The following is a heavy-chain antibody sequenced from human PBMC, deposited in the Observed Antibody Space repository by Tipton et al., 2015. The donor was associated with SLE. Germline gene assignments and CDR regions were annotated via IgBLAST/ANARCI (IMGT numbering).Heavy chain of an antibody. CDR1: GFTFSSYA. CDR2: IKSKTDGGTT. Sequence: SLRLSCAASGFTFSSYAMSWVRQAPGKGLEWVGRIKSKTDGGTTDYAAPVKGRFTISRDDSKNTLYLQMNSLKTEDTAVYYCTIEGTSLTGRGFDPWGQGTLVTVSS. CDR3: TIEGTSLTGRGFDP. J-gene: IGHJ5*02. D-gene: IGHD3-9*01. V-gene: IGHV3-15*01.